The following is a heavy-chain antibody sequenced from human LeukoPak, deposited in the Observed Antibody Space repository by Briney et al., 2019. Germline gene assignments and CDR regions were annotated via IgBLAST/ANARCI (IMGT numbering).Heavy chain of an antibody. V-gene: IGHV1-18*01. CDR2: ISAYDGNT. CDR1: GYTFTSYG. J-gene: IGHJ4*02. CDR3: ARATTYGDYDY. Sequence: ASVKVSCKASGYTFTSYGISWVRPAPGQGLEWMGWISAYDGNTNYAQKLQGRVTMTTDTSTSTAYMELRSLRSDDTAVYYCARATTYGDYDYWGQGTLVTVSS. D-gene: IGHD4-17*01.